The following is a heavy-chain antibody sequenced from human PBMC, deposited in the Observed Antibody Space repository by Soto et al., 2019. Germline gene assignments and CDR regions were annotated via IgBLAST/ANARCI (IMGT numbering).Heavy chain of an antibody. Sequence: QVQLQESGPGLVKHSETLSLTWTVSGGSISSYYWSWIRQPPGKGLEWIGYIYYSGSSNYNPSLKRRVTLSVYTSKNQVSLKLSSVTGADTAVYYGSRVWGGAFDIWGQGTMVTVSS. CDR1: GGSISSYY. CDR3: SRVWGGAFDI. CDR2: IYYSGSS. J-gene: IGHJ3*02. V-gene: IGHV4-59*01. D-gene: IGHD3-10*01.